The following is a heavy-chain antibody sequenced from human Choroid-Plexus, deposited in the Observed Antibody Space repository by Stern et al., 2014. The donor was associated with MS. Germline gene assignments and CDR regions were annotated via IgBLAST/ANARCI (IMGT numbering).Heavy chain of an antibody. Sequence: VQLEESGGGVVQPGRPLRLSCVASGFTFGSCAMHWVRRAPGKGLEWVGGVSHDGSYKYYADSVKGRFTISRDNSQNTLYMQMSSLRPEDTAVYYCAKDRQYLTYFFDHWGQGSLVTVSS. CDR3: AKDRQYLTYFFDH. CDR2: VSHDGSYK. V-gene: IGHV3-30*18. D-gene: IGHD2/OR15-2a*01. CDR1: GFTFGSCA. J-gene: IGHJ5*02.